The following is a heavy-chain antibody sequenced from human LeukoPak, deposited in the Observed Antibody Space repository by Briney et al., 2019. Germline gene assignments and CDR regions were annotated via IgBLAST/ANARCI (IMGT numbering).Heavy chain of an antibody. V-gene: IGHV4-61*01. CDR3: ARDWGSSGYYYYGMDV. D-gene: IGHD6-19*01. J-gene: IGHJ6*02. CDR2: IYYSGST. Sequence: SETLSLTCTVSGXSVNSGRDYWSWIRQPPGKGLEWIGYIYYSGSTNYNPSLKSRVTISVDTSKNQFSLKLSSVTAADTAVYYCARDWGSSGYYYYGMDVWGQGTTVTVSS. CDR1: GXSVNSGRDY.